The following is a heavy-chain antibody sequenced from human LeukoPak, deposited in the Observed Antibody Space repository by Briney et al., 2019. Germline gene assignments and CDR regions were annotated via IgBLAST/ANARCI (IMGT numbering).Heavy chain of an antibody. Sequence: GRSLRLSCAASGFTFSSYGMHWVRQAPGKGLEWVTFIRYDGSNKYYADSVKGRFTISRDNSKNTLYLRMNSLRAEDTAVYYCAKDRRRGSSSSNWFDPWGQGTLVTVSS. CDR3: AKDRRRGSSSSNWFDP. D-gene: IGHD6-6*01. CDR2: IRYDGSNK. J-gene: IGHJ5*02. V-gene: IGHV3-30*02. CDR1: GFTFSSYG.